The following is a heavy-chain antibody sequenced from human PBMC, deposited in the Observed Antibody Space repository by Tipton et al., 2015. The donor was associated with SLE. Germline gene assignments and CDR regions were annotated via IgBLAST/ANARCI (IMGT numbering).Heavy chain of an antibody. V-gene: IGHV4-61*01. CDR3: ARDGTISLDSAFDY. CDR2: IYYSGST. J-gene: IGHJ4*02. Sequence: TLSLTCTVSGGSVSSGSYYWSWIRQPPGKGLEWIGYIYYSGSTNYNPSLKSRVTISVDTSKNQFSLKLSSVTAADTAVYYCARDGTISLDSAFDYWGQGTLVTVSS. CDR1: GGSVSSGSYY. D-gene: IGHD1-1*01.